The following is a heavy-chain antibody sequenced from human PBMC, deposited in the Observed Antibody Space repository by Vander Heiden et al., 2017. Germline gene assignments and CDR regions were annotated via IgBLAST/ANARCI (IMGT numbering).Heavy chain of an antibody. CDR3: ATGGGYVVVDY. J-gene: IGHJ4*02. Sequence: EVQLVESGGGLVQHGGSLRLSCAASGLTFSSYSMNWVRQAPGKGLEWVSYISSSSRTIYYADSVKGRFTISRDNAKNSLYLQMNSLRDDVMAGFHCATGGGYVVVDYWGQGTLVTVSS. D-gene: IGHD2-21*01. CDR2: ISSSSRTI. CDR1: GLTFSSYS. V-gene: IGHV3-48*02.